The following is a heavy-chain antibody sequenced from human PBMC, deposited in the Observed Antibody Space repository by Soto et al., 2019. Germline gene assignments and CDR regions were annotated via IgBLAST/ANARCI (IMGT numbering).Heavy chain of an antibody. V-gene: IGHV1-18*01. J-gene: IGHJ4*02. D-gene: IGHD3-10*01. CDR1: GYTFTNFG. Sequence: ASVKVSCKTSGYTFTNFGLSWVRQAPGQGLEWMGWISAYNGNTNYAQNFQGRVTMTTDTSTSTAYMELRSLRSEDTAVYYCAKDALLYGSGSYSDYWGQGTLVTVSS. CDR2: ISAYNGNT. CDR3: AKDALLYGSGSYSDY.